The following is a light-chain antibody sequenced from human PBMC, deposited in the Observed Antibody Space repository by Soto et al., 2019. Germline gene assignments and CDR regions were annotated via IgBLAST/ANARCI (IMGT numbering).Light chain of an antibody. CDR1: QSVSSY. V-gene: IGKV3-11*01. Sequence: EIVLTQSPATRSLSPGERATLSCRASQSVSSYLAWYQQRPGQARRLLIYEASNRATGIPARFCGSGSGTDFTLTISSLEPEDFAVYYCQQRSNWYTFGQGTKVDIK. CDR3: QQRSNWYT. CDR2: EAS. J-gene: IGKJ2*01.